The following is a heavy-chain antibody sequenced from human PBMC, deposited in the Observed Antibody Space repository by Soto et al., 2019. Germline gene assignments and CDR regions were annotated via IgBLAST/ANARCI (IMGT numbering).Heavy chain of an antibody. J-gene: IGHJ5*01. V-gene: IGHV4-39*01. Sequence: QMQLQESGPGLVKPSETLSLTCIVSGGSISSSSYYWGWIRQPPGKGLEWIGSVYYSGSTYYNPSLKSRVTNPVNTSKNQVSLKLTSVTAADTAVYYCARQPPFYGSGNYRNWFDSWGQGTLVTVSS. D-gene: IGHD3-10*01. CDR2: VYYSGST. CDR1: GGSISSSSYY. CDR3: ARQPPFYGSGNYRNWFDS.